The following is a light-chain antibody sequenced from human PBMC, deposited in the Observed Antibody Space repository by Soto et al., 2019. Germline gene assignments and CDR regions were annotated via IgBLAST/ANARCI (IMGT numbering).Light chain of an antibody. J-gene: IGKJ2*01. V-gene: IGKV2-28*01. Sequence: DIVMTQSPLSLPVTPGESASISCRSSQSLLHSNGYNYLDWYLQKPGQSPQLLIYLGSNRASGVSARFSGSGSGTDFTLKISRVEAEDVGVYYCMQALHTPRTFGQGTKLEIK. CDR2: LGS. CDR1: QSLLHSNGYNY. CDR3: MQALHTPRT.